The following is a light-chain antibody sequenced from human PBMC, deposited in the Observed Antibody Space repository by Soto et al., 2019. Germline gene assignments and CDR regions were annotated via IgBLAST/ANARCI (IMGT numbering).Light chain of an antibody. CDR2: GVD. J-gene: IGLJ2*01. V-gene: IGLV2-14*03. Sequence: QSVLTQPASVSGSPGQSITISCTGTNSDVGGYKYVSWYQHQPGKAPKLMFYGVDNRPSGVSNRFSASKSGNTASLTISGLQAEDEAEYYCVSYTSTTPLVFGGGTKLTVL. CDR1: NSDVGGYKY. CDR3: VSYTSTTPLV.